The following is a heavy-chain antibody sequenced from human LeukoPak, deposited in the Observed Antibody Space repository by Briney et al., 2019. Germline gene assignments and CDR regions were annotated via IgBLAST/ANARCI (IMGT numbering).Heavy chain of an antibody. J-gene: IGHJ4*02. CDR1: GGSISSYY. CDR2: IYYSGST. Sequence: SETLSLTXTVSGGSISSYYWSWIRQPPGKGLEWIGYIYYSGSTNYNPSLKSRVTISVDTSKNQFSLKLSSVTAADTAVYYCARDPHLDYWGQGTLVTVSS. V-gene: IGHV4-59*01. CDR3: ARDPHLDY.